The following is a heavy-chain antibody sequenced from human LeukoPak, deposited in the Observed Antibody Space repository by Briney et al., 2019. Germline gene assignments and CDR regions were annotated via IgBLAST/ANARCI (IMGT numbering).Heavy chain of an antibody. J-gene: IGHJ4*02. CDR1: GFTFSTYG. D-gene: IGHD6-19*01. CDR2: IRYDGSNK. Sequence: GGSLRLSCAASGFTFSTYGMHWVRQAPGKGLEWVAFIRYDGSNKYYADSVKGRFTISRDNSKNTLYLQMNSLRAEDTAVYYCAKMHSSGWYDDEDYWGQGTLVTVSS. V-gene: IGHV3-30*02. CDR3: AKMHSSGWYDDEDY.